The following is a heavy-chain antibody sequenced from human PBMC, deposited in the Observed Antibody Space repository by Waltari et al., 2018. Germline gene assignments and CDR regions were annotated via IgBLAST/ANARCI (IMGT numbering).Heavy chain of an antibody. Sequence: EVQLVEFGGGLIKPGGSLRLSCAASGLSFSKAWMSWVRQAPGNGLDWLRSMKNTTAGGTTEYAAPVKAGCTISRDESMNTLYQRLNSLKSEDSAGYYCRALSFNSWRHRTLVTVSS. J-gene: IGHJ5*01. CDR1: GLSFSKAW. V-gene: IGHV3-15*01. CDR2: MKNTTAGGTT. CDR3: RALSFNS. D-gene: IGHD3-16*02.